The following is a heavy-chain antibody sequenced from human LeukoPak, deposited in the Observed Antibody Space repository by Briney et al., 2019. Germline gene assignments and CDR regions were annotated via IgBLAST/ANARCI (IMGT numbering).Heavy chain of an antibody. Sequence: SETLSLTCTVSGYSISSGYYWGWIRQPPGKGLEWIGSIYHSGSTYYNPSLKSRVTISVDTSKNQFSLKLSSVTAADTAVYYCARGSATPFDYWGQGTLVTVSS. J-gene: IGHJ4*02. D-gene: IGHD5-12*01. CDR1: GYSISSGYY. CDR2: IYHSGST. CDR3: ARGSATPFDY. V-gene: IGHV4-38-2*02.